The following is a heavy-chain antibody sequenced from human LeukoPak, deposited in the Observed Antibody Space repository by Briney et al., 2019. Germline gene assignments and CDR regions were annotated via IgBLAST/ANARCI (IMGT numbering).Heavy chain of an antibody. CDR2: IRYDGSNK. CDR1: GFTFSSYG. V-gene: IGHV3-30*02. D-gene: IGHD2-15*01. CDR3: AKDFGSGGGFDC. J-gene: IGHJ4*02. Sequence: GGSLRLSCAASGFTFSSYGMHWVRQAPGKGLEWVAFIRYDGSNKYYADSVKGRFTISRDNSKNMLFLQMNSLRAEDTALYYCAKDFGSGGGFDCWGQGTLVTVSS.